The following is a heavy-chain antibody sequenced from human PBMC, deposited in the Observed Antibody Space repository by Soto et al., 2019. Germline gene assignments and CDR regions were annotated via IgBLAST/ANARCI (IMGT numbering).Heavy chain of an antibody. V-gene: IGHV1-18*01. CDR2: ISAYNGNT. D-gene: IGHD3-16*02. Sequence: GASVTVSCKASVYTFTSYGISWVRQAPGQGLEWMGWISAYNGNTNYAQKLQGRVTMTTDTSTSTAYMELRSLRSDDTAVYYCARAQRIMITFGGVIVTSRGLGAFDIWGQGTMVTVSS. CDR3: ARAQRIMITFGGVIVTSRGLGAFDI. J-gene: IGHJ3*02. CDR1: VYTFTSYG.